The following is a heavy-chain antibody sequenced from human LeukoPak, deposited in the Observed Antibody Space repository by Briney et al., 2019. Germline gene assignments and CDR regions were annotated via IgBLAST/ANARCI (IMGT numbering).Heavy chain of an antibody. CDR1: GFTFSSYG. V-gene: IGHV3-33*01. J-gene: IGHJ4*02. D-gene: IGHD6-13*01. Sequence: PGGSLRLSCAASGFTFSSYGMHWVRQAPGKGLEWVAVIWYDGSNKYYADSVKGRFTISRDNSKNTLYLQMNSLRAEDTAVYYCARNGPIAAAAPLRYWGQGTLVTVSS. CDR2: IWYDGSNK. CDR3: ARNGPIAAAAPLRY.